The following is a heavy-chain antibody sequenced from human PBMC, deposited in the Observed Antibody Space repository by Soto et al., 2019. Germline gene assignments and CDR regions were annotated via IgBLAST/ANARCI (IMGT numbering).Heavy chain of an antibody. D-gene: IGHD3-10*01. V-gene: IGHV4-30-4*01. Sequence: SETLSLTCPVSGVSISSGNYYWSWIRQPPGKGLEWIGFISYSGSAYYNPSLKSRVTLSVDTSQNQFSLKLNFVTAADTAVYYCARVLYYGSGTSDLWGQGTLVTVSS. CDR2: ISYSGSA. J-gene: IGHJ5*02. CDR1: GVSISSGNYY. CDR3: ARVLYYGSGTSDL.